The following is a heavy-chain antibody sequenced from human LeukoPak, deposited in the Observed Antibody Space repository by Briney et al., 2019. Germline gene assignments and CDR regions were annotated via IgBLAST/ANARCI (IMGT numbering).Heavy chain of an antibody. CDR2: IYYSGST. CDR3: ARLVATIFPRREDWFDP. D-gene: IGHD5-12*01. V-gene: IGHV4-59*01. CDR1: GGSISSYY. Sequence: PSETLSLTCTVSGGSISSYYWSWIRQPPGKGLEWNGYIYYSGSTNYNPSLKSRVTISVDTSKNQFSLKLSSVTAADTAVYYCARLVATIFPRREDWFDPWGQGTLVTVSS. J-gene: IGHJ5*02.